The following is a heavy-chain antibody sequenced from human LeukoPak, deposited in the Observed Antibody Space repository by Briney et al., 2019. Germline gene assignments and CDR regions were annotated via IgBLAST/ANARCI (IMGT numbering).Heavy chain of an antibody. Sequence: GGSLRLSCAASGFTFSSYAMHWVRQAPGKGLEWVAVISYDGSNKYYADSVKGRFTISRDNSKNTLYLQMNSLRAEDTAVYYCARGPENDQLLYAFDIWGQGTMVTVSS. CDR3: ARGPENDQLLYAFDI. V-gene: IGHV3-30-3*01. CDR2: ISYDGSNK. D-gene: IGHD2-2*01. CDR1: GFTFSSYA. J-gene: IGHJ3*02.